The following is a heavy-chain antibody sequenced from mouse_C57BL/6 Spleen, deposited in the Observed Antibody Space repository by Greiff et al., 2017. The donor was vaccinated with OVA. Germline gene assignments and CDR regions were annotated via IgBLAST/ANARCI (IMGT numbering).Heavy chain of an antibody. J-gene: IGHJ2*01. D-gene: IGHD1-1*01. Sequence: DVKLVESGGGLVKPGGSLKLSCAASGFTFSDYGMHWVRQAPEKGLEWVAYISSGSSTIYYADTVKGRFTISRDNAKNTLFLQMTSLRSEDTAMYYCARGVVASYYFDYWGQGTTLTVSS. CDR2: ISSGSSTI. CDR3: ARGVVASYYFDY. V-gene: IGHV5-17*01. CDR1: GFTFSDYG.